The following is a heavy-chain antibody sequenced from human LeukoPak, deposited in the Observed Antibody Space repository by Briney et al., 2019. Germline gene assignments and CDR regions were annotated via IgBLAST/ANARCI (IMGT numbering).Heavy chain of an antibody. Sequence: ASVKVSCKASGFTFTSSAMQWVRQARGQRLEWIGWIVVGSGNTNYAQKFQERVTITRDMSTSTAYMELSSLRSEDTAVYYCARDGLEPPDFDYWGQGTLVTVSS. D-gene: IGHD1-1*01. CDR3: ARDGLEPPDFDY. CDR1: GFTFTSSA. J-gene: IGHJ4*02. CDR2: IVVGSGNT. V-gene: IGHV1-58*02.